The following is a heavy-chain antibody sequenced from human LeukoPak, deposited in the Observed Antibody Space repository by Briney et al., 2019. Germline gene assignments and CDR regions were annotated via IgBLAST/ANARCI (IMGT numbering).Heavy chain of an antibody. D-gene: IGHD3-22*01. J-gene: IGHJ4*02. CDR2: ISYSGSTI. V-gene: IGHV3-11*04. CDR3: ARGLKVDYYDSSGPDY. CDR1: GFTFSDYF. Sequence: PGGSLRLSCAASGFTFSDYFMTWIRQAPGKGLEWVPYISYSGSTIYYADSVKGRFTISRDNAKDSLYLQMNSLRVEDTAVYYCARGLKVDYYDSSGPDYWGQGTLVTVSS.